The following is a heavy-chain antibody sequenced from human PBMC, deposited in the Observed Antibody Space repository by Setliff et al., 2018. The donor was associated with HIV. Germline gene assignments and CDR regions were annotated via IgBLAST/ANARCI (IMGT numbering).Heavy chain of an antibody. D-gene: IGHD6-13*01. CDR1: GYTFTSYG. J-gene: IGHJ4*02. CDR2: ISAYNGNT. Sequence: ASVKVSCKASGYTFTSYGISWVRQAPGQGLEWMGWISAYNGNTNYAQKLQGRVTTTTDTSTSTAYMELRSLRSEDTAMYYCARGESAAAGTGVCDYWGQGTLVTVSS. CDR3: ARGESAAAGTGVCDY. V-gene: IGHV1-18*01.